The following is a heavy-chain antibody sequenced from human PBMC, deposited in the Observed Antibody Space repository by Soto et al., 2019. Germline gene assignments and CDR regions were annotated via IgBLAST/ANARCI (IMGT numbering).Heavy chain of an antibody. CDR2: ISSSSSYI. D-gene: IGHD2-15*01. J-gene: IGHJ4*02. Sequence: GGSLRLSCAASGFTFSSYSMNGVRQAPGKGLEWGSSISSSSSYIYYADSVKGRFTISRDNAKNSLDLQMNSLRAEDTAVYYCARGLGYCSGGSCYVILDYWGQGTLVTVSS. CDR1: GFTFSSYS. CDR3: ARGLGYCSGGSCYVILDY. V-gene: IGHV3-21*01.